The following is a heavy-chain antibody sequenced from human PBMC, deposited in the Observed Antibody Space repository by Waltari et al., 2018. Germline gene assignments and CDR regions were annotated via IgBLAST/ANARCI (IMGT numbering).Heavy chain of an antibody. V-gene: IGHV1-69*13. CDR1: GCTFSSYA. D-gene: IGHD3-22*01. J-gene: IGHJ4*02. CDR3: ARDPLYYYDSSGYPMPIYFDY. CDR2: IIPIFGTA. Sequence: VQLVHSGAVVKKPASSVKVSCKASGCTFSSYAISWVRQSPGHGLEWMGRIIPIFGTANYAQKVQGRVTITADKSTSTAYMELSSLRSEDTAVYYCARDPLYYYDSSGYPMPIYFDYWGQGTLVTVSS.